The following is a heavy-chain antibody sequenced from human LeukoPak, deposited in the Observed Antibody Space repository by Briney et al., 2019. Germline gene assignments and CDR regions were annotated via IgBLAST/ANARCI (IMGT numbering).Heavy chain of an antibody. CDR2: IYPGDSDT. D-gene: IGHD1-26*01. V-gene: IGHV5-51*01. Sequence: GESLKISCRGSGYSFTNYWIGWVRQMPGKGLEWMGIIYPGDSDTTYSPSFQGQVTISADKSITTAYLQWSSLKASDTAMYYCARPERAGGTTWGQGTLVTVSS. J-gene: IGHJ4*02. CDR3: ARPERAGGTT. CDR1: GYSFTNYW.